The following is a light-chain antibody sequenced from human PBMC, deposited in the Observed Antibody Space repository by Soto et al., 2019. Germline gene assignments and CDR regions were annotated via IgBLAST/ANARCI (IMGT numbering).Light chain of an antibody. J-gene: IGKJ1*01. V-gene: IGKV1-5*01. CDR3: QQYHSSSWT. Sequence: DIQMTQSPSTLSASVGDRVTITCRASQSIGRWLAWYQQKPGKAPKFLIYDASSLESGVPSRFSGSGSGTEFTLTISSLRPDDFATYYCQQYHSSSWTFGQGTKVEIK. CDR1: QSIGRW. CDR2: DAS.